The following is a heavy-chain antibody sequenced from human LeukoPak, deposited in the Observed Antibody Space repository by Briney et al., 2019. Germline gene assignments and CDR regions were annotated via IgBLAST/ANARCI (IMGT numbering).Heavy chain of an antibody. J-gene: IGHJ5*02. CDR2: INHSGST. CDR3: ARGRKRRGIAVAGTSWFDP. D-gene: IGHD6-19*01. Sequence: SETLSLTCTVSGGSISSGGNYWGWIRQPPGKGLEWIGEINHSGSTNYNPSLKSRVTISLDTSKNQFSLKLSSVTAADTAVYYCARGRKRRGIAVAGTSWFDPWGQGTLVTVSS. V-gene: IGHV4-39*07. CDR1: GGSISSGGNY.